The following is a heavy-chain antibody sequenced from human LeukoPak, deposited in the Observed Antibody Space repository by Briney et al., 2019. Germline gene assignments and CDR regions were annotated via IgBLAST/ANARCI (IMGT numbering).Heavy chain of an antibody. Sequence: LETLSLTCTVSGGSISTYYWSWIRQPPGKGLEWIGYIYTSGSTNYNPSLKSRVTISVDTSKNQFSLKLSSVTAADTAVYYCARGPDWVVTAIGSWFDPWGQGTLVTVSS. J-gene: IGHJ5*02. CDR2: IYTSGST. CDR3: ARGPDWVVTAIGSWFDP. CDR1: GGSISTYY. V-gene: IGHV4-4*09. D-gene: IGHD2-21*02.